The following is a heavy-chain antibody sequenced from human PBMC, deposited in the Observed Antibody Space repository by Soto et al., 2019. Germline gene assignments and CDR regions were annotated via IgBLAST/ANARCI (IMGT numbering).Heavy chain of an antibody. V-gene: IGHV3-7*01. CDR2: INQDGNED. D-gene: IGHD1-1*01. Sequence: VHLEESGGGLVQPGGSLRLSCAASGFTFISYWMNWVRQAPGKVLEWVANINQDGNEDNLLDSVKGRFTIARDNAKNSLFLQMNSLRVDDTAVYYCARTGDGHHNFLDYWGQGALVSVAS. CDR1: GFTFISYW. CDR3: ARTGDGHHNFLDY. J-gene: IGHJ4*02.